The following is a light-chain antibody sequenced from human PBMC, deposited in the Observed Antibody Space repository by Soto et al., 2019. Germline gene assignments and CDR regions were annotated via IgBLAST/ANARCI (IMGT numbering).Light chain of an antibody. Sequence: TGLKPSPDTLSFSTGERATLSCRDSQSVSSYLAWYQQKPGQAPRLLIYDASNRATGIPARFSGSGSGTDFTLTISSLEPEDFAVYYCQQRSNWPPITFGQGTRLEI. J-gene: IGKJ5*01. CDR3: QQRSNWPPIT. CDR1: QSVSSY. CDR2: DAS. V-gene: IGKV3-11*01.